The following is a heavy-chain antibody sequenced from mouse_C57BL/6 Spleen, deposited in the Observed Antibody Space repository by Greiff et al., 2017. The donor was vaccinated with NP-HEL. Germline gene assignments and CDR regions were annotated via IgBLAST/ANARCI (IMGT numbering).Heavy chain of an antibody. CDR1: GYTFTSYW. V-gene: IGHV1-59*01. D-gene: IGHD2-3*01. CDR3: ARGYWGY. Sequence: QVQLQQPGAELVRPGTSVKLSCKASGYTFTSYWMHWVKQRPGQGLEWIGVIDPSDSYTNYNQKFTGKATLTVDTSSSTAYMQLSSLTSDDSAVYYCARGYWGYWGQGTTLTVSS. J-gene: IGHJ2*01. CDR2: IDPSDSYT.